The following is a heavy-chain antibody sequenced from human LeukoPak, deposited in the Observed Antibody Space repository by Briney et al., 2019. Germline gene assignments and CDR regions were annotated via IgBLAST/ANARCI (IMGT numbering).Heavy chain of an antibody. CDR3: ARDRDTAEGGNWFDP. Sequence: SETLSLTCTVSGGSISRGGYYWSWIRQHPGKGLEWIGYIYYSGSTYYNPSLKSRVTISVDTSKNQFSLKLSSVTAADTAVYYCARDRDTAEGGNWFDPWGQGTLVTVSS. V-gene: IGHV4-31*03. CDR1: GGSISRGGYY. CDR2: IYYSGST. J-gene: IGHJ5*02. D-gene: IGHD5-18*01.